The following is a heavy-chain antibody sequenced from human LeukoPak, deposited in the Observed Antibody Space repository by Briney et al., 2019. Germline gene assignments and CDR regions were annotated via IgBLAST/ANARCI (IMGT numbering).Heavy chain of an antibody. D-gene: IGHD2-15*01. J-gene: IGHJ6*02. CDR3: ARGVLKGYYYYYGMDV. CDR2: IYYSGST. Sequence: SETLSLTCTVSGGSISSGGYYWSWIRQHPGKGLEWIGYIYYSGSTYYNPSLKSRVTISVDTSKNQFSLKLSSVTAADTAVYYCARGVLKGYYYYYGMDVWGQGTTVTVSS. V-gene: IGHV4-31*03. CDR1: GGSISSGGYY.